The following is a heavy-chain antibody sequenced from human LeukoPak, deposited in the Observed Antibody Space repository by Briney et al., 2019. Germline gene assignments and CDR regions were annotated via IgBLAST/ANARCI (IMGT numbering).Heavy chain of an antibody. CDR1: GGSIRSSS. CDR2: IHYDGST. Sequence: PSETLSLTCTVSGGSIRSSSWSWIRQPPGKALEWIGYIHYDGSTNYNPSLRSRVGISVDTSKNQFSLKLSSVTAADTAVYYCARVDYSNYLDYWGQGTLVTVSS. J-gene: IGHJ4*02. D-gene: IGHD4-11*01. V-gene: IGHV4-59*08. CDR3: ARVDYSNYLDY.